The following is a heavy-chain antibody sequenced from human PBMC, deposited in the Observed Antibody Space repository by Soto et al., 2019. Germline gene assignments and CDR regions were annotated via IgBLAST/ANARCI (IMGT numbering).Heavy chain of an antibody. CDR2: ISYDGSNK. J-gene: IGHJ6*02. CDR1: GFTFRSYG. CDR3: AKVSGYSGYYYYYGMDV. D-gene: IGHD5-12*01. Sequence: QVQLVKSGGGVVQPGRSLRLSCAASGFTFRSYGMHWVRQAPGKGLEWVAVISYDGSNKYYADSVKGRFTISRDNSKNTLYLQMNSLRAEDTAVYYCAKVSGYSGYYYYYGMDVWGQGTTVTVSS. V-gene: IGHV3-30*18.